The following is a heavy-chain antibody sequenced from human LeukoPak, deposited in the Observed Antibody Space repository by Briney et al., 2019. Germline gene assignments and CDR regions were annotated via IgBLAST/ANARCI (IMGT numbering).Heavy chain of an antibody. V-gene: IGHV4-34*01. J-gene: IGHJ4*02. CDR1: GGSFSGYY. D-gene: IGHD3-10*01. CDR3: ARHTAYYYGSGSYGY. Sequence: PSETLSLTCAVYGGSFSGYYWSWIRQPPGKGLEWIGEINHSGSTNYNPSLKSRVTISVDTSKNQFSLKLSSVTAADTAVYYCARHTAYYYGSGSYGYWGQGTLVTVSS. CDR2: INHSGST.